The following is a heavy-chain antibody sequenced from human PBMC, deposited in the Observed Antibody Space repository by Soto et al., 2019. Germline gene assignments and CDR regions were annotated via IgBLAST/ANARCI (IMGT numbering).Heavy chain of an antibody. Sequence: QEQLVQAGAEVKKPGSSVNISCKASEGTFSGYSRTWLRQAPGQGPEWMGEIIPLLGTINYAQKFQGRLTITGDRSTSTTYMGLTTLTSDDTAVYYCARDPVGLFGCIDVWGPGTMVTVSS. CDR2: IIPLLGTI. J-gene: IGHJ6*02. D-gene: IGHD3-10*01. CDR3: ARDPVGLFGCIDV. CDR1: EGTFSGYS. V-gene: IGHV1-69*06.